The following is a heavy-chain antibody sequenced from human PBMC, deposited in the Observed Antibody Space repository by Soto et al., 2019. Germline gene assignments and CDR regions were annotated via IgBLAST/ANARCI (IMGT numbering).Heavy chain of an antibody. CDR1: AGSIRTYS. D-gene: IGHD3-22*01. V-gene: IGHV4-4*07. CDR3: ARADRRGWFDP. CDR2: IYTSGST. Sequence: ETLSLTSPVSAGSIRTYSWSWIRQPAGTALEWLGRIYTSGSTNYNPSPKSRVTMSVDTSKNQFSLKLSSVTAADTAVYYCARADRRGWFDPWGQGTPVTVSS. J-gene: IGHJ5*02.